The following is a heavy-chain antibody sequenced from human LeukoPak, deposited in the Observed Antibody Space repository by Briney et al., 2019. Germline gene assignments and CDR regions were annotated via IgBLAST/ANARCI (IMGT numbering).Heavy chain of an antibody. CDR3: ASESVVTHYFDY. D-gene: IGHD3-22*01. J-gene: IGHJ4*02. V-gene: IGHV4-31*03. Sequence: SQTLSLTCTASGGSISSGGYYWSWIRQHPGKGLEWIGYIYYSGSTYYNPSLKSRVTISVDTSKNQFSLKLSSVTAADTAVYYCASESVVTHYFDYWGQGTLVTVSS. CDR2: IYYSGST. CDR1: GGSISSGGYY.